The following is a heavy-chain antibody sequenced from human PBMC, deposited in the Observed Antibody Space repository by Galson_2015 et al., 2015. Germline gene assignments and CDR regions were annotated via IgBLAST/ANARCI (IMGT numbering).Heavy chain of an antibody. D-gene: IGHD3-16*01. J-gene: IGHJ4*02. CDR1: GFTFSSYW. CDR2: LNGDETNT. Sequence: SLRLSCAASGFTFSSYWMHWVRQAPGKGLLWVSRLNGDETNTAYADSVKGRFTISRDNAKNTLYLQMNSLRAEDMAVYYCAREPSWGFDYWGRGTLVTVSS. V-gene: IGHV3-74*01. CDR3: AREPSWGFDY.